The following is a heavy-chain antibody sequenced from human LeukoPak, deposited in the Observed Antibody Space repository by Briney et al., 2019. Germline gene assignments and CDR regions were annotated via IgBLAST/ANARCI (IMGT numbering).Heavy chain of an antibody. CDR2: IYSGDSDT. V-gene: IGHV5-51*01. CDR1: GYSFTSYW. D-gene: IGHD3-10*01. CDR3: AGHGALLWFGELLSGWFDP. Sequence: GESLQTSCQGSGYSFTSYWIGWVRQMPGQGLEWMGIIYSGDSDTRYSPPFQGQVTISADKSISTAYLQWSSLKASDTAMYYCAGHGALLWFGELLSGWFDPWGQGTLVTVSS. J-gene: IGHJ5*02.